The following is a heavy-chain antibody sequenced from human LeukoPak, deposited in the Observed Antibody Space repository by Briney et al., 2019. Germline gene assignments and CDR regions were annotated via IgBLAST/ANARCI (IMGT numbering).Heavy chain of an antibody. CDR2: IRSDGTSK. CDR3: ARKPLSGGYGGTIDY. D-gene: IGHD5-12*01. Sequence: PGGSLRLSCAASGFTFSTYGMHWVRQAPGKGLEWVAFIRSDGTSKYYTDSVKGRFTISRDNAKNTLYLRMNSLRAEDTAIYYCARKPLSGGYGGTIDYWGQGTLVTVSS. V-gene: IGHV3-30*02. J-gene: IGHJ4*02. CDR1: GFTFSTYG.